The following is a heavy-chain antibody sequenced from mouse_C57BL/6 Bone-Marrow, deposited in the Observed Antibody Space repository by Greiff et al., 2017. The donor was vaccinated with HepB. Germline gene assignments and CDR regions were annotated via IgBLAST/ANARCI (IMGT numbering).Heavy chain of an antibody. CDR2: INHYNGGT. D-gene: IGHD2-1*01. Sequence: EVQLQQSGPVLVKPGASVKMSCKASGYTFTDYYMNWVKQSHGKSLEWIGVINHYNGGTSYNQKFKGKATLTVDKSSSTAYMELNSLTSEDSAVYYCASGGNYGFAYWGQGTLVTVSA. CDR1: GYTFTDYY. V-gene: IGHV1-19*01. CDR3: ASGGNYGFAY. J-gene: IGHJ3*01.